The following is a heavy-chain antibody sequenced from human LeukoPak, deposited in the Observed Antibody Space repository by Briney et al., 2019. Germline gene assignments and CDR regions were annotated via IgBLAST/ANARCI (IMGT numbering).Heavy chain of an antibody. CDR3: SRIKYGGNSGYHFDY. CDR2: IGDSGSGG. Sequence: GGSLRLSCSASGFNFNYFAMSWIRQAPGKRLEWVSTIGDSGSGGSYADSVRGRFTISRDNSKNIVYLQMHSLRVDDSAVYYCSRIKYGGNSGYHFDYWGQGTLVTVAS. D-gene: IGHD4-23*01. J-gene: IGHJ4*02. CDR1: GFNFNYFA. V-gene: IGHV3-23*01.